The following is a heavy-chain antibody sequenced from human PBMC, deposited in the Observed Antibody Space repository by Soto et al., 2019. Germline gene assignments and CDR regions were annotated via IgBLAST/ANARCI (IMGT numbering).Heavy chain of an antibody. CDR1: GGSMSRYY. J-gene: IGHJ4*02. Sequence: QVQLQESGPGLVKPSETVSLTCTVSGGSMSRYYWTWIRQPPGKGLEWIGYVYYTGSTNSNPSLKSRVTISMDTSTNQFSLRLTAVTAADTAVYYCVRYASGRYYFDSWGQGTLVTVSS. V-gene: IGHV4-59*01. CDR2: VYYTGST. D-gene: IGHD6-19*01. CDR3: VRYASGRYYFDS.